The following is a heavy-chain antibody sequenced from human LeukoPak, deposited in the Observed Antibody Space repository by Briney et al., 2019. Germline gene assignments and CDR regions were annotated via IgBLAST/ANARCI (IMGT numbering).Heavy chain of an antibody. CDR1: GGSISSSSYY. CDR2: IYYSGGT. CDR3: AREGSSWSQAYYFDY. D-gene: IGHD6-13*01. V-gene: IGHV4-39*07. Sequence: SETLSLTCTVSGGSISSSSYYWGWIRQPPGKGLEWIGSIYYSGGTYYNPSLKSRVAISVDTSKNQFSLKLSSVTAADTAVYYCAREGSSWSQAYYFDYWGQGTLVTVSS. J-gene: IGHJ4*02.